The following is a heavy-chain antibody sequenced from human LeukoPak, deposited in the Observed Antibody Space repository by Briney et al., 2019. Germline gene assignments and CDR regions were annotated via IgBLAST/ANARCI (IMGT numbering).Heavy chain of an antibody. Sequence: EASVKVSCKASGYIFTSYGITWVRQAPGQGLEWMGWISVYNGNTNYAQKFQDRVTMTTDISTNTAYMELRSLRSDDTAVYYCARHPYFDYWGQGTLVTVSS. CDR3: ARHPYFDY. CDR1: GYIFTSYG. J-gene: IGHJ4*02. CDR2: ISVYNGNT. V-gene: IGHV1-18*01.